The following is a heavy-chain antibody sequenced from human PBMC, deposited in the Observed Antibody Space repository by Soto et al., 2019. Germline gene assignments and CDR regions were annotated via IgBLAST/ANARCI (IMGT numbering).Heavy chain of an antibody. CDR1: GFTFSSYA. CDR2: ISSNGGST. D-gene: IGHD4-17*01. Sequence: GGSLRLSCSASGFTFSSYAMHWVRQAPGKGLEYVSAISSNGGSTYYADSVKGRFTISRDNSKNTLYLQMSSLRAEDTAVYYCVKTPFSMTTVTTDDYYYGMDVWGQGTTVTVSS. J-gene: IGHJ6*02. V-gene: IGHV3-64D*06. CDR3: VKTPFSMTTVTTDDYYYGMDV.